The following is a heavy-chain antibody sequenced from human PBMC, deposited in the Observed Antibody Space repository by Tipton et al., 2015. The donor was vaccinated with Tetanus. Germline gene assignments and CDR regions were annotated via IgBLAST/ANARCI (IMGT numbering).Heavy chain of an antibody. CDR3: ARVEKGYYYYGMDV. D-gene: IGHD1-1*01. V-gene: IGHV1-69*09. CDR1: GGTFSSYT. J-gene: IGHJ6*02. Sequence: QLVQSGAEVKKPGSSVKVSCKASGGTFSSYTISWVRQAPGQGLEWMGRIIPILGIANYAQKFQGRVTITGDKSTSTAYMELSSLRSEDTAVYYCARVEKGYYYYGMDVWGQGTTVTVSS. CDR2: IIPILGIA.